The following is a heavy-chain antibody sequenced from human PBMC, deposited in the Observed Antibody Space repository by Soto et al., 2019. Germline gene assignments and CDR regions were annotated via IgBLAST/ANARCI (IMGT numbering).Heavy chain of an antibody. CDR1: GGSISSYY. J-gene: IGHJ6*02. D-gene: IGHD3-10*01. Sequence: SETLSLTCTVSGGSISSYYWSWIRQPPGKGLEWIGYIYYSGSTNYNPSLKSRVTISVDTSKNQFSLKLSSVTAADTAVYYCASRPYYYGSWSYYNAYYYYGMDVWGQGTTVTVSS. CDR3: ASRPYYYGSWSYYNAYYYYGMDV. V-gene: IGHV4-59*01. CDR2: IYYSGST.